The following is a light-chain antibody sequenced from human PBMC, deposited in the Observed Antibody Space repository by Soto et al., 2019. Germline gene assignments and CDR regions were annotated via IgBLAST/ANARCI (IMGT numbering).Light chain of an antibody. CDR2: EVS. J-gene: IGLJ2*01. CDR3: ISYAGSNVV. V-gene: IGLV2-8*01. Sequence: QSALTQPPSASGSPGQSVTISCTGTSSDVGNYDYVSWYQQHPGKVPKLMIYEVSKRPSGVPDRFSGSKSGNTASLTVSGLQGEEEADYYCISYAGSNVVFGGGTKLTVL. CDR1: SSDVGNYDY.